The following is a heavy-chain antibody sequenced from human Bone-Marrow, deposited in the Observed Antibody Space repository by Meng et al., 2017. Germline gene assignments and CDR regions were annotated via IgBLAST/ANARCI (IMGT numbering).Heavy chain of an antibody. CDR2: ISYDGSNK. D-gene: IGHD3-10*01. V-gene: IGHV3-30*01. Sequence: VHVVDSGGGEVQPARSLRLSWAASGFTFSSYAMHWVRQAPGKGLEWVAVISYDGSNKYYADSVKGRFTITRDNSKTTLYLQMNSRRAEDTAVYYCARFALLDYWGQGTLVTVSS. CDR3: ARFALLDY. CDR1: GFTFSSYA. J-gene: IGHJ4*02.